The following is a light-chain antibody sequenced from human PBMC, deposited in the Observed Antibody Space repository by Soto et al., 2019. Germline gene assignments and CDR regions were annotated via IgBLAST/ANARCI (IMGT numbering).Light chain of an antibody. V-gene: IGKV1-39*01. CDR3: QQTYSPPLT. J-gene: IGKJ3*01. Sequence: DIQITQSPSSLSASVGDRVNIPFWSIQRITNSLNWYQQKPGRAPNLLIYAASSLQRGAPSRFSGSGSGTDFTLTISSLQPDDFATYSCQQTYSPPLTFGPGTKVDIK. CDR2: AAS. CDR1: QRITNS.